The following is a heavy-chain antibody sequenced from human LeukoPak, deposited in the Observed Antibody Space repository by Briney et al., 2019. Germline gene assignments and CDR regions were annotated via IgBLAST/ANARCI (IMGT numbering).Heavy chain of an antibody. V-gene: IGHV3-23*01. D-gene: IGHD2-2*01. Sequence: GGSLRLSCAASGFTFSSYALSWVRQAPGKGLAWVSAICGSGGSTYYADSVKGRFTISRDNSKNTLYLQMNSLRAEDTAVYYCAKDRDQLRATSYMDVWGKGTTVTVSS. CDR1: GFTFSSYA. J-gene: IGHJ6*03. CDR2: ICGSGGST. CDR3: AKDRDQLRATSYMDV.